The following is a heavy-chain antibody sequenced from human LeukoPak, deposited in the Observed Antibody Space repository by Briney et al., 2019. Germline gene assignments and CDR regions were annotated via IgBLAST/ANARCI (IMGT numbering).Heavy chain of an antibody. J-gene: IGHJ3*02. V-gene: IGHV3-11*03. CDR1: GFTFSDYY. CDR3: ARRFWYAFDI. D-gene: IGHD3-3*01. Sequence: TGGSMRLSCAASGFTFSDYYMSWIRQAPGKGLEWVSYISSSSSYTNYADSVKGRFTISRDNAKNSLYLQMTSLRAEDTAVYYCARRFWYAFDIWGQGTMVTVSS. CDR2: ISSSSSYT.